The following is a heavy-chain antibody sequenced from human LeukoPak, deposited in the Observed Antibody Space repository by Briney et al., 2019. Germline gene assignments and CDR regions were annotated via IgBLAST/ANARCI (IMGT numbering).Heavy chain of an antibody. J-gene: IGHJ4*02. CDR1: GYTFTSYH. Sequence: ASVKVSCKASGYTFTSYHMHWVRQAPGQGLEWMGKINLSGGSTTYAQKFQGRVTMTRDTSTSTVYMELSSLRSEDTAVYYCARDYVDDIPMIKDYWGQGTLVTVSS. CDR2: INLSGGST. D-gene: IGHD2-8*01. V-gene: IGHV1-46*01. CDR3: ARDYVDDIPMIKDY.